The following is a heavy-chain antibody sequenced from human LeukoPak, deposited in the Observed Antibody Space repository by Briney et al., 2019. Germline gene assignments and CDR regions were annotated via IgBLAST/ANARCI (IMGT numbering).Heavy chain of an antibody. CDR1: GFTVSSNY. CDR3: ARSYYYDSSGYPGGYFQH. V-gene: IGHV3-66*01. CDR2: IYRGGST. D-gene: IGHD3-22*01. Sequence: GGSLRLSCAASGFTVSSNYMSWVRQAPGKGLEWVSVIYRGGSTYYADSVKGRFTISRDNSKNTLYLQMNSLRAEDTAVYYCARSYYYDSSGYPGGYFQHWGQGTLVTVSS. J-gene: IGHJ1*01.